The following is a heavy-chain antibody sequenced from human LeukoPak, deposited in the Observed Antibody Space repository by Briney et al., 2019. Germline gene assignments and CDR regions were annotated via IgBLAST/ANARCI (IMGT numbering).Heavy chain of an antibody. CDR1: GYTFTSYG. J-gene: IGHJ4*02. CDR3: ARVTPREWELLLTAFFDY. D-gene: IGHD1-26*01. CDR2: ISAFNGNT. V-gene: IGHV1-18*01. Sequence: GASVKVSCKASGYTFTSYGISWVRQAPGQGLEWMGWISAFNGNTNYAQKLQGRVTMTTDTSTSTAYMELRSLRSDDTAVYYCARVTPREWELLLTAFFDYWGQGTLVTVSS.